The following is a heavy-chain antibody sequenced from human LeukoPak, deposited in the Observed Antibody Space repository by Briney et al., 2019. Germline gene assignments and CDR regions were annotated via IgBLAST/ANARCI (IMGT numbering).Heavy chain of an antibody. D-gene: IGHD3-22*01. J-gene: IGHJ4*02. CDR3: ARGVDYYENSGTIDY. CDR2: IWYDRSNK. CDR1: GFTFSDYG. V-gene: IGHV3-33*01. Sequence: PGKSLRLSCTASGFTFSDYGMHWVRQPPGKGLEWVAIIWYDRSNKTYEDSVKGRFTISRDNSKNTLYLQMNSLRAEDTAVYYCARGVDYYENSGTIDYWGQGTLVTVSS.